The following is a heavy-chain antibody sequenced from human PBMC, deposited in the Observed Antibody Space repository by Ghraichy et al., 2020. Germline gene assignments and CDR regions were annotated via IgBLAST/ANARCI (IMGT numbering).Heavy chain of an antibody. Sequence: SETLSLTCTVSGGSISSGGYYWSWIRQHPGKGLEWIGYIYYSGSTYYNPSLKSRVTISVDTSKNQFSLKLSSVTAADTAVYYCAIRVATLGIYAFDIWGQGTMVTVSS. J-gene: IGHJ3*02. CDR3: AIRVATLGIYAFDI. D-gene: IGHD5-12*01. CDR1: GGSISSGGYY. CDR2: IYYSGST. V-gene: IGHV4-31*03.